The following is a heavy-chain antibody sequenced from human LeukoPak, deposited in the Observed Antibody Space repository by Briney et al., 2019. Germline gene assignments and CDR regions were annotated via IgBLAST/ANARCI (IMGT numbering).Heavy chain of an antibody. V-gene: IGHV3-15*01. D-gene: IGHD3-10*01. CDR1: GFTFSNAW. J-gene: IGHJ5*02. CDR3: TTAPGLVRGANRNWFDP. CDR2: IKSKTDGGTT. Sequence: GGSLRLSCAASGFTFSNAWMSWVRQAPGKGLEWVGRIKSKTDGGTTDDAAPVKGRFTISRDDSKNTLYLQMNSLKTEDTAVYYCTTAPGLVRGANRNWFDPWGQGTLVTVSS.